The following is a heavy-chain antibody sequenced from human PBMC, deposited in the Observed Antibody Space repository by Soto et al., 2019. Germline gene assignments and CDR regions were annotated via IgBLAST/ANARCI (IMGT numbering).Heavy chain of an antibody. J-gene: IGHJ3*02. CDR3: ARVSPEQNAFDI. V-gene: IGHV3-33*01. CDR1: GFTFSSYG. Sequence: GGSLRLSCAASGFTFSSYGMHWVRQAPGKGLEWVAVIWYDGSNKYYADSVKGRFTISRDNSKNTLYLQMNSLRAEDTAVYYCARVSPEQNAFDIWGQGTMVTVSS. CDR2: IWYDGSNK.